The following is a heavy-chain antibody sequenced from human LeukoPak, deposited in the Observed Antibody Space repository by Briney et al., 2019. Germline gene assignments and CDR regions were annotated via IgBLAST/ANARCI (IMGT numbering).Heavy chain of an antibody. Sequence: SETLSLTCTVSGGSISSYYWSWIRQPPGKGLEGIGDIYYSGSTNYNPSLKSRVTISVDTSKNQFSLKLSSVTAADTAVYYGARGKGSSWRFDYWGQGTLVTVSS. V-gene: IGHV4-59*01. J-gene: IGHJ4*02. CDR2: IYYSGST. CDR1: GGSISSYY. D-gene: IGHD6-13*01. CDR3: ARGKGSSWRFDY.